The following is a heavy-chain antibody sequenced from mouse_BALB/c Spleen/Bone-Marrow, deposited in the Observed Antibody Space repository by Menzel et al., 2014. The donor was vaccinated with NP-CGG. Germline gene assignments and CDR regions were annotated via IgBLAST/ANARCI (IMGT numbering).Heavy chain of an antibody. Sequence: VQLQQSGAELVKPGASVKLSCKASGYTFTSYYMYWVKQRPGQGLEWIGGINPSNGGTNFSEKFKGKATLTVDKSSGTAYMQLSSLTSEDSAVYYCTRYGYDPLYAMDYWGQGTSVTVSS. CDR2: INPSNGGT. CDR1: GYTFTSYY. CDR3: TRYGYDPLYAMDY. D-gene: IGHD2-3*01. V-gene: IGHV1S81*02. J-gene: IGHJ4*01.